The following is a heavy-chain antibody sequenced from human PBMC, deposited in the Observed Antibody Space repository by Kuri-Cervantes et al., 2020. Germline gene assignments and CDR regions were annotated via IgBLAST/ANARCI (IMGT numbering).Heavy chain of an antibody. CDR2: INPNSGGT. CDR1: GYTFTGYY. CDR3: ANLGTIFGVVRPLSYYYGMVV. D-gene: IGHD3-3*01. V-gene: IGHV1-2*02. J-gene: IGHJ6*02. Sequence: ASVKVSCKASGYTFTGYYMHWVRQAPGQGLEWMGWINPNSGGTNYAQKFQGRVTMTRDTSISTAYMELSSLRSEDTAVYYCANLGTIFGVVRPLSYYYGMVVWGQGTTVTVSS.